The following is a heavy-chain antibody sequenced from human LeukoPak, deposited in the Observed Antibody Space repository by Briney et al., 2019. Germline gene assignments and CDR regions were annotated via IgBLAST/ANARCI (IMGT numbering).Heavy chain of an antibody. Sequence: GGSLRLSCAASGITFRSYGMHWVRQAPGKGLEWVAVIEYDGSNIHYTDSVKGRFTISRDNSKKTLYLQMNSLRAEDTAVYYCAKTPRYRAARQSHFDYWGQGTLVTVSS. J-gene: IGHJ4*02. CDR3: AKTPRYRAARQSHFDY. CDR2: IEYDGSNI. V-gene: IGHV3-30*02. CDR1: GITFRSYG. D-gene: IGHD6-6*01.